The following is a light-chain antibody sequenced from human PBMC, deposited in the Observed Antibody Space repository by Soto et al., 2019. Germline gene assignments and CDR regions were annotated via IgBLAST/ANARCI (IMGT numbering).Light chain of an antibody. CDR3: QQSYSTPLT. CDR1: QTITNY. Sequence: DLQMTQSPYLSASVGDRVTITCRASQTITNYLNWYQQKPGKAPKLLISGVSSLQSGVPSRFSGSGSGTDFTLTISSLQPEDFATYYCQQSYSTPLTFGGGTKVEIK. J-gene: IGKJ4*01. CDR2: GVS. V-gene: IGKV1-39*01.